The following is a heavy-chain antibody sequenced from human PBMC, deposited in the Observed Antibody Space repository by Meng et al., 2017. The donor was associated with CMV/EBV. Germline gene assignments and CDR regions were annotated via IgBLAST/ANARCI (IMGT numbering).Heavy chain of an antibody. D-gene: IGHD5-18*01. Sequence: QVQLQQGDAGLLTPSDTLSLHCAVYGWSFSVYYWSWIRQPPGKGLEWIGEINHSGSTNYNPSLKSRVTISVDTSKNQFSLKLSSVTAADTAVYYCARGRGEDTAMVPFDYWGQGTLVTVSS. CDR3: ARGRGEDTAMVPFDY. CDR1: GWSFSVYY. V-gene: IGHV4-34*01. J-gene: IGHJ4*02. CDR2: INHSGST.